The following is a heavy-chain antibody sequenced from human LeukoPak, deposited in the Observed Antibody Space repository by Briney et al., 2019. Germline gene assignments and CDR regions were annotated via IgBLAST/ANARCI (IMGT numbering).Heavy chain of an antibody. D-gene: IGHD2-2*01. J-gene: IGHJ6*03. CDR3: ARKGPANYYYYYMDV. CDR1: GYTFTSYD. Sequence: PGASVKVSCKASGYTFTSYDINWVRQATGQGLEWMGWMNPNSGNTGYAQKFQGRVTMTRNTSISTAYMELSSLRSEDTAVYFCARKGPANYYYYYMDVWGKGTTVTVSS. CDR2: MNPNSGNT. V-gene: IGHV1-8*01.